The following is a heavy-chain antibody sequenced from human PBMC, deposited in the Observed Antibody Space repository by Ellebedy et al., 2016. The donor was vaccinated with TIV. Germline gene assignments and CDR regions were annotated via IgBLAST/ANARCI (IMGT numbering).Heavy chain of an antibody. J-gene: IGHJ4*02. Sequence: MPSETLSLTCAVYGGSFSGYYWSWIRQPPGKGLEWIGEVNLGGITNYNPSLENRVSISVDKSKSQFSLTLSSVTAADTAVYYCARGLEMATLLPFGYWGQGTQVIVSS. CDR3: ARGLEMATLLPFGY. D-gene: IGHD5-24*01. V-gene: IGHV4-34*01. CDR2: VNLGGIT. CDR1: GGSFSGYY.